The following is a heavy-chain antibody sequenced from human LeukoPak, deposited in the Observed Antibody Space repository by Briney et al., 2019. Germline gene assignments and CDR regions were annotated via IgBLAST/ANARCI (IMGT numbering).Heavy chain of an antibody. CDR2: IYYSGST. Sequence: SETLSLTCTVSGGSISSYYWSWIRQPPGKGLEWIGYIYYSGSTNYNPSLKSPVTISVATSKNQFSLKLSSVTAADTAVYYCGLSHLAAGGRGDYWGQGTLVTVSS. CDR1: GGSISSYY. V-gene: IGHV4-59*08. D-gene: IGHD6-13*01. CDR3: GLSHLAAGGRGDY. J-gene: IGHJ4*02.